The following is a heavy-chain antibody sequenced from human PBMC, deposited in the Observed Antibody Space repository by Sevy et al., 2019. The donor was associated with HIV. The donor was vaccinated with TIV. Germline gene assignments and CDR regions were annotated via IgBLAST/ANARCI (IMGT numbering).Heavy chain of an antibody. Sequence: GESLKISCAASGFDFSIYSMSWVRQAPGKGLEWVSTLSFGCGKINYADSVKGRFTISRDNSKSSVYLQMNNMRVEDKAVYYCAREGCTKPHDYWGQGTLVTVSS. CDR1: GFDFSIYS. CDR2: LSFGCGKI. CDR3: AREGCTKPHDY. J-gene: IGHJ4*02. D-gene: IGHD2-8*01. V-gene: IGHV3-23*01.